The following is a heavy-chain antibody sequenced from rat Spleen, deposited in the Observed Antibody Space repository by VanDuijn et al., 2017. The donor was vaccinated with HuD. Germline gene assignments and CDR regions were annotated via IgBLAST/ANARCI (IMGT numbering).Heavy chain of an antibody. J-gene: IGHJ2*01. CDR1: GFSLNDYG. CDR3: ARSGFSSPYYFDY. D-gene: IGHD1-2*01. CDR2: IWSGGRT. Sequence: QVQLKESGPGLVQPSQALSLTCTVSGFSLNDYGVSWVRQPPGKGLEWIGTIWSGGRTDYNAALKSRLSISRDTSESQVLLKMNSLRTEDAAMYFCARSGFSSPYYFDYWGQGVRVTVSS. V-gene: IGHV2-16*01.